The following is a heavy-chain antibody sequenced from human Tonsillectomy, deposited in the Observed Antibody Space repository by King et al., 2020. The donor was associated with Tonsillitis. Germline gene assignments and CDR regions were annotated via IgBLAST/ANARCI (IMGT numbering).Heavy chain of an antibody. D-gene: IGHD6-6*01. V-gene: IGHV1-24*01. J-gene: IGHJ4*02. CDR3: ATTVIYSSSSISD. CDR1: GYTLTELS. CDR2: FDPEDGET. Sequence: QLVQSGAEVKKPGASVKVSCKVSGYTLTELSMHWVRQAPGKGLEWMGGFDPEDGETIYAQKFQGRVTMTEETFTDTAYMELSSLRPKDTAVYYCATTVIYSSSSISDWXQGTLVTVSS.